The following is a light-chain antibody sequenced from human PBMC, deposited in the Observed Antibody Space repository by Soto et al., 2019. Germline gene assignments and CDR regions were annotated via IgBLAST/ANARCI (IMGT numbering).Light chain of an antibody. Sequence: QSALTQPASVSGSPGQSITISCTGISSDIAGYNYVSWYQQLPGKAPKLMIYDVSNRRSGVSNRFSGSKSGNTASLTISGLQAEDKADYYCYSYTSSSTVLFGGGTKVTVL. CDR3: YSYTSSSTVL. V-gene: IGLV2-14*03. CDR1: SSDIAGYNY. CDR2: DVS. J-gene: IGLJ2*01.